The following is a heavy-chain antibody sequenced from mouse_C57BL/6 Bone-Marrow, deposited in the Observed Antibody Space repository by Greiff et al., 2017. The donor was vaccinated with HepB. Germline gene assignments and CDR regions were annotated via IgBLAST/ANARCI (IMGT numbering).Heavy chain of an antibody. CDR2: ISSGSSTI. CDR3: ARNTVVAHWDFDV. CDR1: GFTFSDYG. V-gene: IGHV5-17*01. D-gene: IGHD1-1*01. J-gene: IGHJ1*03. Sequence: EVKLMESGGGLVKPGGSLKLSCAASGFTFSDYGMHWVRQAPEKGLEWVAYISSGSSTIYYADTVKGRFTISRDNAKNTLFLQMTSLRSEDTAMYYCARNTVVAHWDFDVWGTGTTVTVSS.